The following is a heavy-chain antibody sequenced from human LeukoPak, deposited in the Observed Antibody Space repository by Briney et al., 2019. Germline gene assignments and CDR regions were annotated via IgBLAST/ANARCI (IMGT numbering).Heavy chain of an antibody. V-gene: IGHV1-2*04. D-gene: IGHD5/OR15-5a*01. Sequence: ASVKVSCKASGYTFTGYYMHWVRQAPGQGPEWMGWINPNSGGTNYAQKFQGWVTMTRDTSISTAYMELSRLRSDDTAVYYCARGVPNYYYYGMDVWGKGTTVTVSS. CDR1: GYTFTGYY. CDR3: ARGVPNYYYYGMDV. CDR2: INPNSGGT. J-gene: IGHJ6*04.